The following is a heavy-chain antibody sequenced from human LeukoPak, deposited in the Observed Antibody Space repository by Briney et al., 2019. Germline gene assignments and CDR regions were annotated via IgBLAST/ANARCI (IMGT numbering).Heavy chain of an antibody. V-gene: IGHV3-23*01. CDR2: IRGSGGST. J-gene: IGHJ4*02. Sequence: GRSLRLACAAAGFTFSSDAMSWVRQAPGKWLEWVSAIRGSGGSTYYADSVKGRFTISRNNSKNTLYLQMNSLRAEDTAVYYCAKRAHYGSGSYYTLDYWGQGTLVTVSS. D-gene: IGHD3-10*01. CDR1: GFTFSSDA. CDR3: AKRAHYGSGSYYTLDY.